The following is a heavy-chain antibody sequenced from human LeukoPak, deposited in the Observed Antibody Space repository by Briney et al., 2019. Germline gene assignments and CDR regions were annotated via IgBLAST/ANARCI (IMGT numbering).Heavy chain of an antibody. V-gene: IGHV3-13*01. CDR2: VSSGFRA. CDR1: GFTLGSHD. D-gene: IGHD5-18*01. CDR3: VREARGYHYTYFDY. Sequence: PGGSPRLSCTASGFTLGSHDMHWVRQIPGQGLEWVAAVSSGFRAFFADSVQGRFTVSREDARNSLYLQMNSLRAGDTAVYYCVREARGYHYTYFDYWGQGTLVTVSS. J-gene: IGHJ4*02.